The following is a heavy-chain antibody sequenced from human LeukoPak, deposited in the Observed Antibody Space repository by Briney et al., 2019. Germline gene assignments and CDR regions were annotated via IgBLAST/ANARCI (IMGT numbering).Heavy chain of an antibody. Sequence: PSETLSLTCTVSGGSISSNSFYWGWIRQPPGKGLEWIGSIYYSGSTYYNPSLKSRVTISLDTSKNQFSLKVSSVTAADTAVYYCARGLNGYDYWGQGTLVKVSS. CDR1: GGSISSNSFY. D-gene: IGHD5-24*01. J-gene: IGHJ4*02. CDR3: ARGLNGYDY. V-gene: IGHV4-39*07. CDR2: IYYSGST.